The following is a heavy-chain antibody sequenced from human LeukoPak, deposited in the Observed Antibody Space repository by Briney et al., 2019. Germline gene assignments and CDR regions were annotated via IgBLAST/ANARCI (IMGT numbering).Heavy chain of an antibody. Sequence: GGSLRLSCAASGFTVSNNYMSWVRQAPGKGLEWVSVIYGGGSTYYADSVKGRFTISRDNSKNTLYLQMNTLRAEDTAVYYCARRYSSSWYMDYWGQGTLVTVSS. D-gene: IGHD6-13*01. CDR2: IYGGGST. V-gene: IGHV3-66*01. J-gene: IGHJ4*02. CDR1: GFTVSNNY. CDR3: ARRYSSSWYMDY.